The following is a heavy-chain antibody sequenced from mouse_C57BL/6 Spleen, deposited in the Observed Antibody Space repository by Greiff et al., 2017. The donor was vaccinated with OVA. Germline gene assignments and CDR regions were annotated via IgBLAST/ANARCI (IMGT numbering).Heavy chain of an antibody. J-gene: IGHJ4*01. CDR1: GFSLSTYGMG. CDR3: ARIAEDYGSRGYYAMDY. CDR2: IWWDDDK. Sequence: QVTLKVCGPGILQPSQTLSLTCSFSGFSLSTYGMGVGWLRQPPGKGLEWLAHIWWDDDKYYNPALKSRLTISKDTSKNQVFLNISKVDTADTATYDCARIAEDYGSRGYYAMDYWGQGTSVTVSS. D-gene: IGHD1-1*01. V-gene: IGHV8-8*01.